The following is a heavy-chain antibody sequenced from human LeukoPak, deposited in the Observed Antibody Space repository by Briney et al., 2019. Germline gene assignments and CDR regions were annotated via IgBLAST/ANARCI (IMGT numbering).Heavy chain of an antibody. CDR3: AKDSPFGGN. J-gene: IGHJ4*02. CDR2: IKGDGSEK. D-gene: IGHD1-26*01. Sequence: PRGSLRLSCAASGFTFSTYWMSWVRQAPGKGLEWVANIKGDGSEKNYVGSVKGRFTISRDNAKNSLYLQMNSLRAEDTAVYYCAKDSPFGGNWGQGTLVTVSS. CDR1: GFTFSTYW. V-gene: IGHV3-7*01.